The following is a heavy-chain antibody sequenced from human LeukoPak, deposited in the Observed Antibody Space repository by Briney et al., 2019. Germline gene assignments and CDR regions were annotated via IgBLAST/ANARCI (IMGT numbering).Heavy chain of an antibody. CDR1: GDSVSSNSAA. CDR3: ARGTYYYGSGSQTLGAFDI. J-gene: IGHJ3*02. D-gene: IGHD3-10*01. CDR2: TYYRSKRYN. V-gene: IGHV6-1*01. Sequence: SQTLSLTCAISGDSVSSNSAAWNWIRQSPSRGLEWLGRTYYRSKRYNDYAVSVKSRITINPDTSKNQFSLQLNSVTPEDTAVYYCARGTYYYGSGSQTLGAFDIWGQGTMVTVSS.